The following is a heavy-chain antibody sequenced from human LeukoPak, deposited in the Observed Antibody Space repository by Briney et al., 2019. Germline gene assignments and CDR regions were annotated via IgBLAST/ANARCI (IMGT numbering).Heavy chain of an antibody. V-gene: IGHV4-34*01. Sequence: PSETLSLTCAVYGGSFSGYYWSWIRQPPGKGLEWIGEINHSGSTNYNPSLKSRVTISVDTSKNQFSLKLSSVTAADTAVYYCAGIVAAGTDYWGQGTLVTVSS. CDR3: AGIVAAGTDY. CDR1: GGSFSGYY. D-gene: IGHD6-13*01. CDR2: INHSGST. J-gene: IGHJ4*02.